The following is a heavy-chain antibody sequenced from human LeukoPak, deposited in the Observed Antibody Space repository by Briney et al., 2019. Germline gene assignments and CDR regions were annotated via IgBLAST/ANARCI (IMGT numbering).Heavy chain of an antibody. CDR1: GFTFDNYG. V-gene: IGHV3-20*04. CDR3: ARVSQRMPARNPLDY. J-gene: IGHJ4*02. CDR2: INWNGGST. Sequence: GGSLRLSCAASGFTFDNYGMSWVRQAPGKGLEWVSGINWNGGSTGYADSVKGRFTISRDNAKNSLYLQMNSLRAEDTAVYYCARVSQRMPARNPLDYWGQGTLVTVSS. D-gene: IGHD6-6*01.